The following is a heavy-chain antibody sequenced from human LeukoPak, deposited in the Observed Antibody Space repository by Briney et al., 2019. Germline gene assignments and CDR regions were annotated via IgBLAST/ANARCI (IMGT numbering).Heavy chain of an antibody. V-gene: IGHV3-30*02. CDR3: AKSYGSGIYYYYMDV. CDR2: IRYDGSNK. CDR1: GFTFSSYG. J-gene: IGHJ6*03. Sequence: GGSLRLSCAASGFTFSSYGMHWVRQAPGKGLEWVAFIRYDGSNKYYADSVKGRFTISRDNSKNTLYLQMDSLRAEDTAVYYCAKSYGSGIYYYYMDVWGKGTTVTVSS. D-gene: IGHD3-10*01.